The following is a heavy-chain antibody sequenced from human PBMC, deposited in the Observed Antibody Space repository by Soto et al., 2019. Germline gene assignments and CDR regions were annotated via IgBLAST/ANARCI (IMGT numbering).Heavy chain of an antibody. D-gene: IGHD3-22*01. Sequence: PGESLKISCKGSGYSFTSYWISWVRQMPGKGLEWMGRIDPSDSYTNYSPSFQGHVTISADKSISTAYLQWSSLKASDTAMYYCARHEAYWYYYDSSGYQYYFDYWVQGTLVTVSS. J-gene: IGHJ4*02. CDR2: IDPSDSYT. CDR1: GYSFTSYW. V-gene: IGHV5-10-1*01. CDR3: ARHEAYWYYYDSSGYQYYFDY.